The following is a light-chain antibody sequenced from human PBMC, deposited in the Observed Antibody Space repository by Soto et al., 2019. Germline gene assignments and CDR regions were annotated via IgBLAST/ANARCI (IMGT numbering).Light chain of an antibody. V-gene: IGKV1-39*01. Sequence: DIEMTQSPSSLSASVGDRVTITCRASQSISFYVNWYQQTPGKAPKLLIHEASNLQSGVPSRFSGSGSGTDFTLTINSLQPEDFATYYCQHSYSTPFAFGPGTKVDIK. CDR1: QSISFY. CDR3: QHSYSTPFA. J-gene: IGKJ3*01. CDR2: EAS.